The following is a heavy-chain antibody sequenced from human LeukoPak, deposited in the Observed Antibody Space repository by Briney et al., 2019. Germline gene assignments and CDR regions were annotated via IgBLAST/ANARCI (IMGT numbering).Heavy chain of an antibody. D-gene: IGHD6-13*01. CDR2: IYHSGST. J-gene: IGHJ2*01. Sequence: PSETLSLTGTVPGYSISSGYYWGWIRQPPGKGLEWIGNIYHSGSTYYNPSLKSRVTISIDTSKNQFSLKLSSVTAADTAVYYCARFLAAGNWYFALWGRGTLVTVSS. CDR3: ARFLAAGNWYFAL. V-gene: IGHV4-38-2*02. CDR1: GYSISSGYY.